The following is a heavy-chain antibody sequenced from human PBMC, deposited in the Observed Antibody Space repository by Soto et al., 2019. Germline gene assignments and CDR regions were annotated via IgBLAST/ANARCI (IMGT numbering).Heavy chain of an antibody. CDR3: ARQDSGYVDY. J-gene: IGHJ4*01. D-gene: IGHD2-2*01. V-gene: IGHV6-1*01. CDR1: GDSVSIKSAA. CDR2: TYYRSKWSN. Sequence: SQTLSLTCAISGDSVSIKSAAWNLIRQSPSRGLEWLGRTYYRSKWSNDYAASVKSRITINPDTSKNQFSLQLNSVSPEDTAVYYCARQDSGYVDYWGHGTLVTVSS.